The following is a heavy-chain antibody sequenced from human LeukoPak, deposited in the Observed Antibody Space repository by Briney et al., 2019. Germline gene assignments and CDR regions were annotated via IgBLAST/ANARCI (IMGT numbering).Heavy chain of an antibody. Sequence: ASVKVSCKASGYTFTSYDINWVRQATGQGLEWMGWMNPNSGNTGYAQKFQGRVTITRNTSISTAYMELRSLRSEDTAVYYCARGGWGSVYDDYWGQGTLVTVSS. J-gene: IGHJ4*02. CDR1: GYTFTSYD. CDR3: ARGGWGSVYDDY. V-gene: IGHV1-8*03. D-gene: IGHD5/OR15-5a*01. CDR2: MNPNSGNT.